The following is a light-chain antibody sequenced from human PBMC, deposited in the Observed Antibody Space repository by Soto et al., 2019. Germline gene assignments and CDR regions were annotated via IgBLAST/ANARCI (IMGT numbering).Light chain of an antibody. V-gene: IGKV3-20*01. CDR3: QQYGSSPRFT. CDR2: GAS. J-gene: IGKJ3*01. Sequence: EIVLTQSPGTLSLCPGERATLSCRASQSVSSSYLAWYQQKPGQAPRLLIYGASSRATGIPDRFSGSGSGTDFTLTISRLEPEDFAVYYCQQYGSSPRFTFGPGTKVDIK. CDR1: QSVSSSY.